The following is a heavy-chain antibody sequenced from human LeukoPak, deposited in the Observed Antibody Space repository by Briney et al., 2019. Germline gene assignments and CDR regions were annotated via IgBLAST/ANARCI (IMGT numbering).Heavy chain of an antibody. CDR2: ISAYNGNT. CDR1: GYTFTSYG. J-gene: IGHJ4*02. D-gene: IGHD6-19*01. Sequence: ASVKVSCKASGYTFTSYGISWVRQAPGQGLEWMGWISAYNGNTNYAQKFQGRVTITADKSTSTAYMELSSLRSEDTAVYYCARDMDGSGRSGYWGQGTLVTVSS. CDR3: ARDMDGSGRSGY. V-gene: IGHV1-18*04.